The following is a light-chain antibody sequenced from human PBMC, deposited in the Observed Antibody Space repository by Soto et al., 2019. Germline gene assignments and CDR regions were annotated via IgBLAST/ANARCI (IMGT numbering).Light chain of an antibody. V-gene: IGLV2-14*01. J-gene: IGLJ1*01. CDR1: RSDVGGYNY. Sequence: QSALTQPASVSGSRGQSITISCTGTRSDVGGYNYVTWYQQHPGKAPKLMIYDVSNRPSGVSNRFSGSKSGDTASLTLSGLQAEDEADYYCISYRHSCTSGFGTG. CDR2: DVS. CDR3: ISYRHSCTSG.